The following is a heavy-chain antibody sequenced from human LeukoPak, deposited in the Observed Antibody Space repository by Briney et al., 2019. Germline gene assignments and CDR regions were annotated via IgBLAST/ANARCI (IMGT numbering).Heavy chain of an antibody. J-gene: IGHJ4*02. CDR2: ISGSGGGT. D-gene: IGHD2-15*01. CDR3: AKDGGWYYGLRY. V-gene: IGHV3-23*01. Sequence: VGSLRLSCAASGFTFSNYAMSWVRQAPGKGLEWVSAISGSGGGTYYADSVKGRFTISRDNSKNTLYLQMNSLRAEDTAVYYCAKDGGWYYGLRYWGQGTLVTVSS. CDR1: GFTFSNYA.